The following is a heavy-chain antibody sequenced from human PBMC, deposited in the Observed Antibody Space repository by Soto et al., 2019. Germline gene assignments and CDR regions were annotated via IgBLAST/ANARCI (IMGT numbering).Heavy chain of an antibody. V-gene: IGHV3-30*18. J-gene: IGHJ4*02. CDR1: GFTFSSYG. CDR3: AKVREAYDSSGPIDY. CDR2: ISYDGSNK. Sequence: GASLRLSCAASGFTFSSYGMHWVRQAPGKGLEWVAVISYDGSNKYYADSVKGRFTISRDNSKNTLYLQMNSLRAEDTAVYYCAKVREAYDSSGPIDYWGQGT. D-gene: IGHD3-22*01.